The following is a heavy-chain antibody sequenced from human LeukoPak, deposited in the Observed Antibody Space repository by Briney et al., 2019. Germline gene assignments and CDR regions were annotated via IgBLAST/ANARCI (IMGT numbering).Heavy chain of an antibody. CDR3: ARGRSSSWSSFDY. J-gene: IGHJ4*02. Sequence: PSETLSLTCTVSGGSISSGDYYWSWIRQPPGKGLEWIGYIYNNGRTYYNPSLKSRVTISVDTSKNLFSLKVSSVAAADAAVYYCARGRSSSWSSFDYWGQGTLVTVSS. V-gene: IGHV4-30-4*01. CDR2: IYNNGRT. CDR1: GGSISSGDYY. D-gene: IGHD6-13*01.